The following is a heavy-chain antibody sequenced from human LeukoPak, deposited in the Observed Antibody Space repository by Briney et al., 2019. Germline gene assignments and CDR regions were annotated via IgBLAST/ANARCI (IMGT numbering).Heavy chain of an antibody. CDR2: IYYSGST. J-gene: IGHJ3*02. CDR1: GGSISSGGYY. D-gene: IGHD5-12*01. V-gene: IGHV4-31*03. Sequence: SQTLSLTCTVSGGSISSGGYYWSWIRQHPGKGLEWIGYIYYSGSTYYNPSLKSRVTISVDTSKNQFSLKLSSVTAADTAVYYCARVAPFGGYVSAFDIWGQGTMVTVSS. CDR3: ARVAPFGGYVSAFDI.